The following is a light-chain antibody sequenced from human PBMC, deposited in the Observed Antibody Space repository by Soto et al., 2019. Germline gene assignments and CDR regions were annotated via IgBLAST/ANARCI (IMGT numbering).Light chain of an antibody. J-gene: IGKJ1*01. V-gene: IGKV3-20*01. CDR2: GTS. CDR3: QHYGSSRT. CDR1: QGASSNY. Sequence: EIVLTQSPGTLSLSPGERATLSCRASQGASSNYLAWYQQKSGQAPRLLLYGTSSRATGIPERFSGSGSGTDFTLTISRLEPEEFAVYYCQHYGSSRTFGQGTKVDIK.